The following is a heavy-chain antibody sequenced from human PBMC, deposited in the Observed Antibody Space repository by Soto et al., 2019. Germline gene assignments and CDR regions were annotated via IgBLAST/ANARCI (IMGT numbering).Heavy chain of an antibody. CDR3: ARGINYYDSSGDSWFDP. CDR1: GGSISSGGYS. V-gene: IGHV4-30-2*01. CDR2: IYHAGNT. D-gene: IGHD3-22*01. Sequence: PSETLSLTCDVSGGSISSGGYSWNWIRQTPGKGLEWIGYIYHAGNTYYNPSLQSRVTFSVDNSKNQFSLKLSSVTAADTAVYYCARGINYYDSSGDSWFDPWGQGTLVTVSS. J-gene: IGHJ5*02.